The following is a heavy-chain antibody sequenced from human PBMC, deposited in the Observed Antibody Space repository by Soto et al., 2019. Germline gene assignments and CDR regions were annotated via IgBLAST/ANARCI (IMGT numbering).Heavy chain of an antibody. CDR2: MNPNSGNT. CDR3: ARAYGDRDYHYYYMDV. J-gene: IGHJ6*03. D-gene: IGHD4-17*01. Sequence: QVQLVQSGAEVKKPGASVKVSCKASGYTFTSYDINWVRQATGQGLEWMGWMNPNSGNTGYAQKFQGRVTMTRNTSISTAYMELSSLRSEDTAVYYCARAYGDRDYHYYYMDVWGKGTTVTVSS. CDR1: GYTFTSYD. V-gene: IGHV1-8*01.